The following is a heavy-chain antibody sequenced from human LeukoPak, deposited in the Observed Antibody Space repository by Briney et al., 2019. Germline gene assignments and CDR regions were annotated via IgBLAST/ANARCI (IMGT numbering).Heavy chain of an antibody. CDR2: INTNTGNP. D-gene: IGHD3-3*01. V-gene: IGHV7-4-1*02. J-gene: IGHJ3*02. CDR1: GYTFTSYA. CDR3: ARVRLYYDFWSGYQADAFDI. Sequence: ASVKVSCKASGYTFTSYAMNWVRQAPGQGLEWMGWINTNTGNPTYAQGFTGRFVFSLDTSVSTAYLQISSPKAEDTAVYYCARVRLYYDFWSGYQADAFDIWGQGTMVTVSS.